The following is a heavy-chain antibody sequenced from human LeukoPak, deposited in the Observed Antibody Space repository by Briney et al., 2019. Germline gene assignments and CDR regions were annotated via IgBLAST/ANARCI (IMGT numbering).Heavy chain of an antibody. CDR1: GFTFDDYA. CDR3: AKGVSPDRPYYYYYYYMDV. V-gene: IGHV3-43*02. Sequence: GGSLRLSCAASGFTFDDYAMHWVRQAPGKGLEWVSLISGDGGSTYYADSVKGRFTISRDNSKTSLYLQMSSLRTEDTALYYCAKGVSPDRPYYYYYYYMDVWGKGTTVTVSS. CDR2: ISGDGGST. J-gene: IGHJ6*03. D-gene: IGHD4-23*01.